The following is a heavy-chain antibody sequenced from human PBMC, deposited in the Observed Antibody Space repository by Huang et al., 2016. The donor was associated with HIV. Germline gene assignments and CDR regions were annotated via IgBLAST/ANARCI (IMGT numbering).Heavy chain of an antibody. V-gene: IGHV3-30*18. D-gene: IGHD5-18*01. CDR2: ISYDGSNK. Sequence: QVQLVESGGGVVQPGRSLRLSCAASGFTFSSYGMHWVRQAPCKGLEWGAVISYDGSNKYYADSVKGRFTISRDNSKNTLYLQMNSLRAEDTAVYYCAKVGVDTAMVDYWGQGTLVTVSS. CDR1: GFTFSSYG. CDR3: AKVGVDTAMVDY. J-gene: IGHJ4*02.